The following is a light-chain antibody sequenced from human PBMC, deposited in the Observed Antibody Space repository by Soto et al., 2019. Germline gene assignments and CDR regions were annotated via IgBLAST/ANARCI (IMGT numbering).Light chain of an antibody. Sequence: DIVMTQSPLSLPVTPGEPASISCRSSQSLLHSNGYNYLDWYLQKPGQSPQLLIYLGSNRASGVPDRFSGSGSGPDFTLTISRVEAEDVGVYYCMQALQTRNTFGQGTKLEIK. J-gene: IGKJ2*01. V-gene: IGKV2-28*01. CDR1: QSLLHSNGYNY. CDR3: MQALQTRNT. CDR2: LGS.